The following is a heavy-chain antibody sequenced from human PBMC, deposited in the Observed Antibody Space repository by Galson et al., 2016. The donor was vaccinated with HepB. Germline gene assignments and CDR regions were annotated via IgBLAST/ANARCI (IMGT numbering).Heavy chain of an antibody. CDR1: GDSVSSNSAT. V-gene: IGHV6-1*01. Sequence: CAISGDSVSSNSATWNWIRQSPSRGLEWLGRTYYRSKWYNDYALSVKSRITINPDTSKNQFSLQLNSVSPEDTAVYHCARVRSGYSGYANPYYYGMDVWGRGTAVTVSS. CDR3: ARVRSGYSGYANPYYYGMDV. J-gene: IGHJ6*02. D-gene: IGHD5-12*01. CDR2: TYYRSKWYN.